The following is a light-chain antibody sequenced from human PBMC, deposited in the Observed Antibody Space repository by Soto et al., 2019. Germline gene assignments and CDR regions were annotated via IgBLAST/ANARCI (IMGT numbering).Light chain of an antibody. J-gene: IGLJ2*01. V-gene: IGLV1-44*01. CDR2: SDN. CDR3: AAWGDTLNAAV. Sequence: QSVLTQPYSASGTPGQRVTISCSGSSSNIGSHTLNWYQQLPGSAPSLLIYSDNQRPSGVPDRFSGSTSGTSASLAISGLQSEDEAEYYCAAWGDTLNAAVFGGGTKVTVL. CDR1: SSNIGSHT.